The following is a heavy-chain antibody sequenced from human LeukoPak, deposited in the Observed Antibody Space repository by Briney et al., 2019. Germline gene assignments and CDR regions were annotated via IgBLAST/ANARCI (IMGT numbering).Heavy chain of an antibody. CDR1: GFTFNNYA. Sequence: PGGSLRLSCAASGFTFNNYAMSWVRQAPGKGLEWVSAISGSDAGTYYADSVKGRFTISRDNAKNSLFLQMNSLRAEDTAVYYCAREGDGYNSPIDYWGQGTLVTVSS. D-gene: IGHD5-24*01. CDR3: AREGDGYNSPIDY. CDR2: ISGSDAGT. J-gene: IGHJ4*02. V-gene: IGHV3-23*01.